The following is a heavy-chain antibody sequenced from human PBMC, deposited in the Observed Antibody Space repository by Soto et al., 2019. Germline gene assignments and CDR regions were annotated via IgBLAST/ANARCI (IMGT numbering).Heavy chain of an antibody. CDR2: ISSSGSTI. D-gene: IGHD2-2*01. CDR3: ARDNPAGYYYYYGMDV. V-gene: IGHV3-11*01. Sequence: PGGSLRLSCAASGFTFSDYYMSWIRQAPGKGLEWVSYISSSGSTIYYADSVKGRFTISRDNAKNSLYLQMNSLRAEDTAVYYCARDNPAGYYYYYGMDVWGQGTTVTVSS. J-gene: IGHJ6*02. CDR1: GFTFSDYY.